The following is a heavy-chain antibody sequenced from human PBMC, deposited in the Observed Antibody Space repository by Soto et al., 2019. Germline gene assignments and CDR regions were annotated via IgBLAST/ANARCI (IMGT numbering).Heavy chain of an antibody. CDR3: AKGFSGYSYCYDY. D-gene: IGHD5-18*01. V-gene: IGHV3-23*01. CDR2: ISGSGGST. CDR1: GFTFSSYA. Sequence: EVQLLESGGGLVQPGGSLRLSCAASGFTFSSYAMSWVRQAPGKGLEWVSAISGSGGSTYYADSVKGRFTISRDNSKNTLYLQMNSRRAEDTAVYYCAKGFSGYSYCYDYWGQGTLVTVSS. J-gene: IGHJ4*02.